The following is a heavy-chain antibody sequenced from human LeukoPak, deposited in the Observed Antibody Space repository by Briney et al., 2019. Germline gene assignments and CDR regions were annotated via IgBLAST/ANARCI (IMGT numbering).Heavy chain of an antibody. CDR2: IIPIFGTA. J-gene: IGHJ5*02. V-gene: IGHV1-69*13. D-gene: IGHD6-19*01. CDR1: GGTFSSYA. Sequence: SVKVSCKASGGTFSSYAISWVRQAPGQGLEWMGGIIPIFGTANYAQKFQGRVTITADESTSTAYMELSSLRSEDTAVYYCARDALAVAGPFDPWGQGTPVTVSS. CDR3: ARDALAVAGPFDP.